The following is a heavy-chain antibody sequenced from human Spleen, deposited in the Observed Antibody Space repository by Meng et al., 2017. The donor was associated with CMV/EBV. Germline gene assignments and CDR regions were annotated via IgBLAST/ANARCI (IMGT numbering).Heavy chain of an antibody. CDR2: ISYDGSNK. CDR3: ARDLQQLGRYYYYGMDV. V-gene: IGHV3-30-3*01. Sequence: GGSLRLSCVASGFTFSKHVMHWVRQAPGKGLEWVAVISYDGSNKYYADSVKGRFTISRDNSKNTLYLQMNSLRAEDTAVYYCARDLQQLGRYYYYGMDVWGQGTAVTVSS. CDR1: GFTFSKHV. J-gene: IGHJ6*02. D-gene: IGHD6-13*01.